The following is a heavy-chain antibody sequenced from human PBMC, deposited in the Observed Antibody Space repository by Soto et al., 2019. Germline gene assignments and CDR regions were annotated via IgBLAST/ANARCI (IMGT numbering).Heavy chain of an antibody. J-gene: IGHJ6*03. CDR1: GGSFSGYY. CDR2: INHSGST. D-gene: IGHD6-13*01. V-gene: IGHV4-34*01. CDR3: AREHSSSRYYYYMDV. Sequence: SETLSLTCAVYGGSFSGYYWSWIRQPPGKGLEWIGEINHSGSTNYNPSLKSRVTISVDTSKNQFSLKLSSVTAADTAVYYCAREHSSSRYYYYMDVWGKGTTVTVSS.